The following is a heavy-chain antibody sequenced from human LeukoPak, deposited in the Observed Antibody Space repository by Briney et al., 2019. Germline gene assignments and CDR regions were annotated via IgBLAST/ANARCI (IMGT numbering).Heavy chain of an antibody. CDR2: ISYDGSNK. CDR1: GFTFSSYG. J-gene: IGHJ6*02. CDR3: AKDNEGYSGYDFKPYYYYYGMDV. D-gene: IGHD5-12*01. Sequence: GRSLRLSCAASGFTFSSYGMHWVRQAPGKGLEWVAVISYDGSNKYYADSVKGRFTISRDNSKNTLYLQMNSLRAEDTAVYYCAKDNEGYSGYDFKPYYYYYGMDVWGQGTTVTVSS. V-gene: IGHV3-30*18.